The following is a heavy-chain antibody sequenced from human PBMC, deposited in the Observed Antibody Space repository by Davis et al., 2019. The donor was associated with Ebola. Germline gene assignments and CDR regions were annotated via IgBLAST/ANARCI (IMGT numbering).Heavy chain of an antibody. CDR1: GYSFTSYW. D-gene: IGHD3-10*01. Sequence: GESLKISCKGSGYSFTSYWIGWVRQMPGKGLEWMGIIYPGDSDTRYSPSFQGQVTISADKSISTAYLQWSSLKASDTAMYYCARRGKTYYGSGSLYYFDYWGQGTLVTVSS. J-gene: IGHJ4*02. CDR2: IYPGDSDT. CDR3: ARRGKTYYGSGSLYYFDY. V-gene: IGHV5-51*01.